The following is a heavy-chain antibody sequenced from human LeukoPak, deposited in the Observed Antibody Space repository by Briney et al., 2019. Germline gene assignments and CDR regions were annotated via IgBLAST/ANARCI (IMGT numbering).Heavy chain of an antibody. V-gene: IGHV3-23*01. CDR1: GFTFSSYA. CDR3: AKDWGRLYCSSTSCPEGNWFDP. J-gene: IGHJ5*02. CDR2: ISGSGGST. Sequence: PGGSLRLSCAASGFTFSSYAMSWVRQAPGKGLEWVSAISGSGGSTYYADSVKGRFTFSRDNSKNTLYLQMNSLRAEDTAVYYCAKDWGRLYCSSTSCPEGNWFDPWGQGTLVTVSS. D-gene: IGHD2-2*01.